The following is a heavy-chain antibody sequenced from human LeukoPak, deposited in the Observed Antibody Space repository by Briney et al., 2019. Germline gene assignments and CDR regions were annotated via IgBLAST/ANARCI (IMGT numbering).Heavy chain of an antibody. D-gene: IGHD3-22*01. V-gene: IGHV3-9*03. CDR1: GFTFDDYA. J-gene: IGHJ4*02. CDR2: ISWNSGSI. CDR3: AKGSYDSSGYYNFDY. Sequence: PGGSLRLSCAASGFTFDDYAMHWVRQAPGKGLEWVTGISWNSGSIGYADSVKGRFTISRDNAKNSLYLQTNSLRAEDMALYYCAKGSYDSSGYYNFDYWGQGTLVTVSS.